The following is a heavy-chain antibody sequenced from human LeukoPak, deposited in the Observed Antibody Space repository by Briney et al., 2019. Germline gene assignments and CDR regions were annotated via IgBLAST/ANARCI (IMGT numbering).Heavy chain of an antibody. D-gene: IGHD6-19*01. Sequence: GGSLRLSCAASGFTFGSYAMTWVRQAPGKGLEWVSAISGSGGSTYYADSVKGRFTISRDNFKNTLYLQMNSLRAEDTAVYYCAKVTGGWYGDYFDYWGQGTLVTVSS. CDR3: AKVTGGWYGDYFDY. V-gene: IGHV3-23*01. CDR1: GFTFGSYA. CDR2: ISGSGGST. J-gene: IGHJ4*02.